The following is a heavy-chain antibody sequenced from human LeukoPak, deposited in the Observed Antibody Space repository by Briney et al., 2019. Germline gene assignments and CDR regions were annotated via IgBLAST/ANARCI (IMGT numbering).Heavy chain of an antibody. CDR2: IYHSGST. CDR3: TRPYYYDSSGSPDY. Sequence: PSETLSLTCTVSGYSISSGYYWGWIRQPPGKGLEWIGSIYHSGSTYYNPSLKSRVTISVDTSKNQFSLKLSSVTAADTAVYYCTRPYYYDSSGSPDYWGQGTLVTVSS. CDR1: GYSISSGYY. D-gene: IGHD3-22*01. V-gene: IGHV4-38-2*02. J-gene: IGHJ4*02.